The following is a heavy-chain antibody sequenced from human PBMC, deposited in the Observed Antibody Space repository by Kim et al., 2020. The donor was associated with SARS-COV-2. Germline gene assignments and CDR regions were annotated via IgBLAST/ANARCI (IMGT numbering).Heavy chain of an antibody. Sequence: SGGTYSTPTLKSRVTISVDTSKNQFSLKLSSVTAADTAVYYCARGFSIDYWGQGTLVTVSS. V-gene: IGHV4-39*01. J-gene: IGHJ4*02. CDR3: ARGFSIDY. CDR2: SGGT. D-gene: IGHD3-10*01.